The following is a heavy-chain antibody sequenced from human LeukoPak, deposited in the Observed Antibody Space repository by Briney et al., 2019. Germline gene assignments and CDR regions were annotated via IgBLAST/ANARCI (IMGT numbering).Heavy chain of an antibody. CDR2: IKQDGSEK. J-gene: IGHJ4*02. CDR1: GFTFSSYW. Sequence: QPGGSLRLSCGSSGFTFSSYWMSWVRQAPGKGLEWVANIKQDGSEKYYVDSVKGRFTISRDNAKNSLYLQMNSLRAEDTAVYYCASDYLGYWGQGTLVTVFS. V-gene: IGHV3-7*01. CDR3: ASDYLGY.